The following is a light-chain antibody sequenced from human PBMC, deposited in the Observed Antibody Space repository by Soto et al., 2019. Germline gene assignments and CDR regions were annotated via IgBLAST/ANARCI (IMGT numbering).Light chain of an antibody. V-gene: IGKV3-20*01. CDR2: STS. CDR1: QSVSSSS. Sequence: ILLMHSLGTLSLSPEEKATLSCRASQSVSSSSLAWTQQKPGQAPRLLIYSTSSRATGIPDRFSGSGSGTDFTLTISRLEPEDFAVYYCQQYGSSSITFGQGTRLEIK. J-gene: IGKJ5*01. CDR3: QQYGSSSIT.